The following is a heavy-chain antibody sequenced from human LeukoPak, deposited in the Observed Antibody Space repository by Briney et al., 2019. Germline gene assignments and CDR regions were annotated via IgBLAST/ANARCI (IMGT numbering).Heavy chain of an antibody. J-gene: IGHJ4*02. V-gene: IGHV3-74*01. CDR1: GFTFSSYS. D-gene: IGHD4-23*01. Sequence: PGRSLRLSCAASGFTFSSYSMNWVRQAPGKGLVWVSRIASDGSSTTYADSVKGRFSISRDNAKNTLYLQMNSLRVEDTAVYYCARGRPHGNDYWGQGTLVTVSS. CDR2: IASDGSST. CDR3: ARGRPHGNDY.